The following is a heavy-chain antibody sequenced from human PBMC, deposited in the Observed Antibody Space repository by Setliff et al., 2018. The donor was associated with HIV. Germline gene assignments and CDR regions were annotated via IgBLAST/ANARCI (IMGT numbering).Heavy chain of an antibody. Sequence: SETLSLTCSVSGGSINSYYWSWTRQPPGKGLEWIGYIYTSGSTKYNPFLRSRVTISVDPSKNQFSLRLSSVTAADTALYYCARHSDFWSEDAFDIWGQGTMVTVSS. D-gene: IGHD3-3*01. CDR3: ARHSDFWSEDAFDI. J-gene: IGHJ3*02. CDR2: IYTSGST. CDR1: GGSINSYY. V-gene: IGHV4-4*09.